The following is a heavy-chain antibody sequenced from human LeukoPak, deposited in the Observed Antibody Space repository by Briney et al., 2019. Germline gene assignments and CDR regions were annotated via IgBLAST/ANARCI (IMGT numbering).Heavy chain of an antibody. Sequence: GGSLRLSCTVSGFTVSSNSMRWVRQAPGKGLEWVSFIYSDNTHYSDSVKGRFTISRDNSKNTLYLQMNSLRLEYTAVYYCARVLFYSSGNKSNRVDYWGQGTLVTVSS. V-gene: IGHV3-53*01. J-gene: IGHJ4*02. D-gene: IGHD6-19*01. CDR2: IYSDNT. CDR3: ARVLFYSSGNKSNRVDY. CDR1: GFTVSSNS.